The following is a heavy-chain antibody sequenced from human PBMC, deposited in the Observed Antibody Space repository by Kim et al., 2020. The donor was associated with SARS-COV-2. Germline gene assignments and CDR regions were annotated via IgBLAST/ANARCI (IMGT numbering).Heavy chain of an antibody. J-gene: IGHJ3*02. CDR2: IKQDGSEK. CDR3: ARDPRVRGVNGFFDI. V-gene: IGHV3-7*03. Sequence: GGSLRLSCAASGFTFSSYWMSWVRQAPGKGLEWVANIKQDGSEKYYVDSVKGRFTISRDNAKNSLYLQMNSLRAEDTAVYYCARDPRVRGVNGFFDIWGQGTMVTVSS. D-gene: IGHD3-10*01. CDR1: GFTFSSYW.